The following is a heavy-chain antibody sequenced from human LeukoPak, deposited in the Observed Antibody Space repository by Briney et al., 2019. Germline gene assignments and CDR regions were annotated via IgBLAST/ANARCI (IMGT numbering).Heavy chain of an antibody. J-gene: IGHJ6*03. CDR3: ARAPVTAVPHYYYYMDV. Sequence: GASVKVSCKASGGTFSSYAISWVRQAPGQGLEWMGGIIPIFGTANYAQKFQGRVTITADKSTSTAYMELSSLRSEDTAVYYCARAPVTAVPHYYYYMDVWGKGTSVTISS. CDR2: IIPIFGTA. V-gene: IGHV1-69*06. D-gene: IGHD2-2*01. CDR1: GGTFSSYA.